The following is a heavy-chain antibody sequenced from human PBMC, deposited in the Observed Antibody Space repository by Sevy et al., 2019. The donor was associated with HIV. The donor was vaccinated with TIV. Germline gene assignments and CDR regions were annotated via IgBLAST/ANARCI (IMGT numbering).Heavy chain of an antibody. D-gene: IGHD2-15*01. CDR3: ARGGCSGGSCYLVYFDY. CDR2: INHSGST. CDR1: GGSFSGYY. V-gene: IGHV4-34*01. Sequence: SETLSLTCAVYGGSFSGYYWSWIRQPPGKGLEWFGEINHSGSTNYNPSLKSRVTISVDTSKNQFSLKLSSVTAADTAVYYCARGGCSGGSCYLVYFDYWGQGTLVTVSS. J-gene: IGHJ4*02.